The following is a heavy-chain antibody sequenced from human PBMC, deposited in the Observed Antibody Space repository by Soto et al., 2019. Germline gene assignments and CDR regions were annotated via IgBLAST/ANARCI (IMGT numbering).Heavy chain of an antibody. CDR1: GYTFNTYG. V-gene: IGHV1-18*04. Sequence: QVQLVQSGKEVVKPGASVKVSCQASGYTFNTYGISWVRQAPGQGLEWMGWISAYNDNTKYAQNLQGRVTMTTDTSTSTAYWELRSLRSDDTAVFYCARSDREVPYYGMDVWGQGTTVTVSS. J-gene: IGHJ6*02. CDR3: ARSDREVPYYGMDV. D-gene: IGHD1-1*01. CDR2: ISAYNDNT.